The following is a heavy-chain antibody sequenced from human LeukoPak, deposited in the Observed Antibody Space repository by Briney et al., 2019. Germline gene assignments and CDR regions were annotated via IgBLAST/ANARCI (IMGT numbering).Heavy chain of an antibody. Sequence: GSLRLSCAASGFTFSNYWMSWVRQAPGKGLEWIAYIHDSGSTYNNPSLKTRLSISIDTSKNQFSLKLNSVSAADTAVYYCARVVAAAGNNWSDPWGQGTLVTVSS. CDR3: ARVVAAAGNNWSDP. V-gene: IGHV4-59*12. J-gene: IGHJ5*02. D-gene: IGHD6-13*01. CDR1: GFTFSNYW. CDR2: IHDSGST.